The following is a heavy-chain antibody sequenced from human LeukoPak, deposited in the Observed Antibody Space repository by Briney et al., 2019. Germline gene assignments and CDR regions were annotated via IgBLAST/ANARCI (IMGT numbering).Heavy chain of an antibody. J-gene: IGHJ4*02. D-gene: IGHD2-15*01. CDR2: IYSGDTT. V-gene: IGHV3-53*01. CDR1: GFTVSSNY. Sequence: GGSLRLSCAASGFTVSSNYMSWVRQAPGKGLEWGSVIYSGDTTPYANSVKGRFTISTDNSNNTLYFQMSILRAEDTAVYYCAKFALRYCSGGSCHPFDYWGKGTLVTVSS. CDR3: AKFALRYCSGGSCHPFDY.